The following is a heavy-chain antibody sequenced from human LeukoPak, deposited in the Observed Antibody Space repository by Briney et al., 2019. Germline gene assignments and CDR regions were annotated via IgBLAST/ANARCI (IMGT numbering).Heavy chain of an antibody. J-gene: IGHJ4*02. Sequence: SETLSLTCTVSGDFISNGYYWGWIRQPPGKGLEWIGSIYHSGRTYYNPSLKSRVTISVDTSKNQFSLRLSSMTASDTAVYYCASGTWIDYFNYWGQGALVTVSS. CDR2: IYHSGRT. CDR1: GDFISNGYY. D-gene: IGHD1-26*01. V-gene: IGHV4-38-2*02. CDR3: ASGTWIDYFNY.